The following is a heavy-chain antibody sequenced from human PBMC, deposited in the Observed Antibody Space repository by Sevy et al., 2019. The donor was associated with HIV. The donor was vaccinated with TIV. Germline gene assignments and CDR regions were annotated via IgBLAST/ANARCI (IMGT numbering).Heavy chain of an antibody. CDR3: ARDSWLAGSFDY. D-gene: IGHD6-19*01. CDR1: GDSVSSNSAA. CDR2: TYYRSKWYN. Sequence: SQTLSLTCAISGDSVSSNSAASNWIRQSPSRGLEWLGRTYYRSKWYNDSAVSVKCRITINPDTSKNQFSLQLNSVTPGDKAVYYCARDSWLAGSFDYWGQGTLVTVSS. J-gene: IGHJ4*02. V-gene: IGHV6-1*01.